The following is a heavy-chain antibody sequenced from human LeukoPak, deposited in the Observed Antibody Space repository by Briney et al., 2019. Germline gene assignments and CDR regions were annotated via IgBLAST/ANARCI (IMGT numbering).Heavy chain of an antibody. CDR2: INPNSGGT. CDR1: GYTFTCYY. V-gene: IGHV1-2*02. D-gene: IGHD3-10*01. CDR3: ARGTGVLPWFGEFLDY. Sequence: SVKVSCKASGYTFTCYYMHWVRQAPGQGLEWMGWINPNSGGTNYAQKFQGRVTMTRDTSISTAYMELSRLRSDDTAVYYCARGTGVLPWFGEFLDYWGQGTLVTVSS. J-gene: IGHJ4*02.